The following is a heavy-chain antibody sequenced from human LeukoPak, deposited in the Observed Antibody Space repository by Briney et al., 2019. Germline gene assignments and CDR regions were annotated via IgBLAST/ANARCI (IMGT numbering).Heavy chain of an antibody. CDR2: IYSGGST. J-gene: IGHJ3*02. CDR1: GFTVSSNY. V-gene: IGHV3-66*01. CDR3: ARTITMIVVVNDAFDI. Sequence: PGGSLRLSCAASGFTVSSNYMSWVRQAPGKGLEWVSVIYSGGSTYYADSVKGRFTISRDNSKNTLYLQMNSLRAEDTAVYYCARTITMIVVVNDAFDIWGQGTMVTVSS. D-gene: IGHD3-22*01.